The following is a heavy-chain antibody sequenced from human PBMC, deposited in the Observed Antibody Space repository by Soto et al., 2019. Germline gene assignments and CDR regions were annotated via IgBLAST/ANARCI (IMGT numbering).Heavy chain of an antibody. CDR1: GFPFSSDG. J-gene: IGHJ4*02. CDR3: ASSIN. Sequence: PGGSLRLSCAASGFPFSSDGMHWVRQAPGKGLDWVAVIWYDGSNKDYADSVKGRFTISRDNSKNTLYLHMNSLRADDTAVYYCASSINWGQGTLVTVSS. CDR2: IWYDGSNK. V-gene: IGHV3-33*01.